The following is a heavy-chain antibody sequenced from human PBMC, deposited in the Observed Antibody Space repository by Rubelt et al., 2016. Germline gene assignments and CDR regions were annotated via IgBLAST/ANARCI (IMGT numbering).Heavy chain of an antibody. Sequence: EVQLVESGGGLIQPGGSLRLSCAASGFTVSSNFLTWVRQAPGKGLEWVSVIYSGGSTYYADSVKGRFTISTNNSKNTLYLKMNSLGAEDTAGYYCARYSSTGDSVAAFDDWGQGTLVTVSS. CDR2: IYSGGST. CDR3: ARYSSTGDSVAAFDD. J-gene: IGHJ4*02. CDR1: GFTVSSNF. V-gene: IGHV3-53*01. D-gene: IGHD6-13*01.